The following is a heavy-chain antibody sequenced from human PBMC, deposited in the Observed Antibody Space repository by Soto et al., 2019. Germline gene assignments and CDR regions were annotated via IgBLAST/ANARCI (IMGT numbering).Heavy chain of an antibody. CDR1: GGSISSYY. CDR2: IYYSGST. V-gene: IGHV4-59*08. J-gene: IGHJ5*02. Sequence: SETLSLTCTVSGGSISSYYWSWIRQPPGKGLEWIGYIYYSGSTNYNPSLKSRVTISVDTSKNQFSLKLSSVTAADTAVYYCARSGGYSYGLLWFDPWGQGTLVTVSS. CDR3: ARSGGYSYGLLWFDP. D-gene: IGHD5-18*01.